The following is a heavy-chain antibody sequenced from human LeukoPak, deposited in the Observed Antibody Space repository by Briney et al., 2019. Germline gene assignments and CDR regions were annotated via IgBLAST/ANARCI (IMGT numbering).Heavy chain of an antibody. CDR1: GFTFSSYA. D-gene: IGHD3-10*01. Sequence: GGSLRLSCAASGFTFSSYAMSWVRQAPGKGLEWVAVISHDGSNKYYADSVKGRFTISRDNSKNTLYLQMNSLRAEDTAVYYCAKVYGSGIYNWFDPWGQGTLVTVSS. J-gene: IGHJ5*02. CDR3: AKVYGSGIYNWFDP. V-gene: IGHV3-30*18. CDR2: ISHDGSNK.